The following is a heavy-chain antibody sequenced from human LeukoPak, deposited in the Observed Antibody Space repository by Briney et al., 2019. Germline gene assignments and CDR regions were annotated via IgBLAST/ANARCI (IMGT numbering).Heavy chain of an antibody. V-gene: IGHV4-39*07. Sequence: SETLSLTCTVSGGSISSSSYYWGWIRQPPGTGLEWIGSIYYSGSTYYNPSLKSRVTISVDTSKNQFSLKLSSVTAADTAVYYCAREVYCSSTSCSGYMDVWGKGTTVTVSS. CDR1: GGSISSSSYY. J-gene: IGHJ6*03. CDR2: IYYSGST. D-gene: IGHD2-2*01. CDR3: AREVYCSSTSCSGYMDV.